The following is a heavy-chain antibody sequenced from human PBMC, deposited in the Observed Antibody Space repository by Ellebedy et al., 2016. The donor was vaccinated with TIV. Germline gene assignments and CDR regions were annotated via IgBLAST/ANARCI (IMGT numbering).Heavy chain of an antibody. CDR2: ITESGGNT. CDR1: GLTFSSHA. Sequence: GESLKISCAASGLTFSSHAMSWVRQAPGTGLEWVSSITESGGNTYYADSVKGRFTISSDNSKDTLFLQMNSLRAEDTAIYFCASDPVGVGPAFDVWGQGTMVTVSS. D-gene: IGHD4-23*01. CDR3: ASDPVGVGPAFDV. V-gene: IGHV3-23*01. J-gene: IGHJ3*01.